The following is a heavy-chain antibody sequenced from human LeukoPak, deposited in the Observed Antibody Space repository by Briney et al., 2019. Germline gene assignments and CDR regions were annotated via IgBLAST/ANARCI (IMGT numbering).Heavy chain of an antibody. Sequence: GGSLRLSCAASGSTFSSYAMHWVRQAPGKGLEWVAVISYDGSNKYYADSVKGRFTISRDNSKNTLYLQMNSLRAEDTAVYYCARGGKWELLRSSEYWGQGTLVTVSS. CDR2: ISYDGSNK. J-gene: IGHJ4*02. D-gene: IGHD1-26*01. V-gene: IGHV3-30*04. CDR1: GSTFSSYA. CDR3: ARGGKWELLRSSEY.